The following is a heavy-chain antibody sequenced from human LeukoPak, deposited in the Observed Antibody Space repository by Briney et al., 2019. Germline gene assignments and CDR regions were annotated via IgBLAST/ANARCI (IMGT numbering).Heavy chain of an antibody. J-gene: IGHJ6*02. V-gene: IGHV1-69*04. CDR1: GGTFSSYA. CDR3: ARAGIAAYPVKPHYYYYGMDV. D-gene: IGHD6-13*01. CDR2: IIPILGIA. Sequence: ASVKVSCKASGGTFSSYAISWVRQAPGQGLEWMGRIIPILGIANYAQKFQGRVTITADKSTSTAYMELSSLRSEDTAVYYCARAGIAAYPVKPHYYYYGMDVWGQGTTVTVSS.